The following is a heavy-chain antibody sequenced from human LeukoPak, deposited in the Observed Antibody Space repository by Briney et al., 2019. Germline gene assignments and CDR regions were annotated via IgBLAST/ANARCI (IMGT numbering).Heavy chain of an antibody. V-gene: IGHV3-23*01. CDR3: ASDSSGYYGVFDF. D-gene: IGHD3-22*01. CDR2: ISGSGGST. CDR1: GFSFSNYA. J-gene: IGHJ4*02. Sequence: PGGSLRLSCVSSGFSFSNYAMSWVRQAPGKGLEWVSSISGSGGSTYYADSVKGRFTISRDNSKNTLFLQMSSLRAEDTAVYYCASDSSGYYGVFDFWGQGTLVTVSS.